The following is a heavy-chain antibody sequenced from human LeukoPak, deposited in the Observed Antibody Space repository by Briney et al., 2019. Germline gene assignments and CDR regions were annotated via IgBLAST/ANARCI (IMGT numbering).Heavy chain of an antibody. V-gene: IGHV3-7*01. CDR2: IRQDGREK. CDR1: GFTFSNYW. D-gene: IGHD3-22*01. CDR3: ARVGFDNSGYYGYY. J-gene: IGHJ4*02. Sequence: PGGSLRLSCVASGFTFSNYWMTWVRQAPGKGLEWVANIRQDGREKDYVASVKGRFTISRDNGKNSLYLQMSSLRAEDTAVYYCARVGFDNSGYYGYYWGQGTLVIVSS.